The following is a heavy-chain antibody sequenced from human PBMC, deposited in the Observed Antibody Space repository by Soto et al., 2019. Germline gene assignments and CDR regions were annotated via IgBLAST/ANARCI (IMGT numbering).Heavy chain of an antibody. CDR2: MNPNSGNT. Sequence: QVQLVQSGAEVKKPGASVKVSCKASGYTFTSYDINWVRQATGQGLEWMGWMNPNSGNTGYAQKFQGRVTMTRNTSISTAYMELSSLRSEDTAVYYCARTPFTMVRRLIDYYMDVWGKGTTVTVSS. D-gene: IGHD3-10*01. CDR1: GYTFTSYD. V-gene: IGHV1-8*01. J-gene: IGHJ6*03. CDR3: ARTPFTMVRRLIDYYMDV.